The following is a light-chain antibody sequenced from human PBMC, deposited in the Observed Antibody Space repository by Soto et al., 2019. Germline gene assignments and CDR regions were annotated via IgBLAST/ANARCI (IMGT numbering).Light chain of an antibody. J-gene: IGKJ1*01. V-gene: IGKV1-39*01. Sequence: IQMTQSPSSLSSSAGDSFTITCRASQRVGTDLNWYRQKPGKAPNLLIYGVSSLHSGVPSRFSGSGSETDFTLTISSLQPEDFATYYCQQSYSNPRTFGQGTKVDIK. CDR1: QRVGTD. CDR2: GVS. CDR3: QQSYSNPRT.